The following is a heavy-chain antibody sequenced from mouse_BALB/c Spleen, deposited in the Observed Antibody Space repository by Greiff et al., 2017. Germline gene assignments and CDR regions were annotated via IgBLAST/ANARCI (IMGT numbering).Heavy chain of an antibody. CDR1: GFTFSSYG. CDR2: INSNGGST. J-gene: IGHJ4*01. Sequence: EVQGVESGGGLVQPGGSLKLSCAASGFTFSSYGMSWVRQTPDKRLELVATINSNGGSTYYPDSVKGRFTISRYNAKNTLYLQMSSLKSEDTAMYYCARVRSYDSLAMDYWGQGTSVTVSS. D-gene: IGHD2-4*01. V-gene: IGHV5-6-3*01. CDR3: ARVRSYDSLAMDY.